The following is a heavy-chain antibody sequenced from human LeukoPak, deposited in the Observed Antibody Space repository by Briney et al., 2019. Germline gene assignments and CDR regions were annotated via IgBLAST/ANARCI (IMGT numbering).Heavy chain of an antibody. CDR1: GGSFSGYY. CDR3: ARSQEWLLAFGYFDY. CDR2: INHSGST. D-gene: IGHD3-3*01. Sequence: SETLSLTCAVYGGSFSGYYWSWIRQPPGKGLEWIGEINHSGSTNYNPSLKSRVTISVDTSKNQFSLKLSSVTAADTAVYYCARSQEWLLAFGYFDYWGQGTLVTVSS. V-gene: IGHV4-34*01. J-gene: IGHJ4*02.